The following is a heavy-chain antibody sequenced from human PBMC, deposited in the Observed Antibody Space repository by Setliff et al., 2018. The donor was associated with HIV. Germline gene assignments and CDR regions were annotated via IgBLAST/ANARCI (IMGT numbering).Heavy chain of an antibody. CDR2: ISPYNGDT. CDR3: VRGVTRDISGYYRDEYFQH. J-gene: IGHJ1*01. CDR1: GYRFNTYG. Sequence: ASVKVSCKASGYRFNTYGISWVRQAPGQGLEWMGWISPYNGDTRFAQSLQGRVTLTTDTPTNTAYMEMRTLRSDDTAVYFCVRGVTRDISGYYRDEYFQHWGQGTPVTVS. V-gene: IGHV1-18*01. D-gene: IGHD3-22*01.